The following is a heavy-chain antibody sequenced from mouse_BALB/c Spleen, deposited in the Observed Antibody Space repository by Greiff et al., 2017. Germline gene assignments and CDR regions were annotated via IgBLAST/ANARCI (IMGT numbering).Heavy chain of an antibody. D-gene: IGHD2-2*01. Sequence: EVQVVESGPSLVKPSQTLSLTCSVTGDSITSGYWNWIRKFPGNKLEYMGYISYSGSTYYNPSLKSRISITRDTSKNQYYLQLNSVTTEDTATYYCAGGYDDYYAMDYWGQGTSVTVSS. J-gene: IGHJ4*01. CDR3: AGGYDDYYAMDY. V-gene: IGHV3-8*02. CDR1: GDSITSGY. CDR2: ISYSGST.